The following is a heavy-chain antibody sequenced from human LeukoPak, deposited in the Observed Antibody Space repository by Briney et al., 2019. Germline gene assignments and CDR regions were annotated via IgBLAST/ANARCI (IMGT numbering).Heavy chain of an antibody. CDR3: AKTRGTAYHSYYMYV. CDR1: GFTFTSYG. CDR2: GGSGGSK. Sequence: GGSLRLSCAASGFTFTSYGMSWVRQAPGKGLEWVSYGGSGGSKYYANSVKGRFTISRDNSKSTLYLQMDSLTADDTAVYYCAKTRGTAYHSYYMYVWGKGTTVIVSS. V-gene: IGHV3-23*01. D-gene: IGHD1-14*01. J-gene: IGHJ6*03.